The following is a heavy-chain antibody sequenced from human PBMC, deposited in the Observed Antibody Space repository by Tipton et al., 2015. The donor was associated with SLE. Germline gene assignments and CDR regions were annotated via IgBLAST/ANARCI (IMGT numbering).Heavy chain of an antibody. V-gene: IGHV4-59*01. D-gene: IGHD1-26*01. CDR1: GGSISSYY. CDR2: IYYSGST. J-gene: IGHJ4*02. CDR3: ARGVGSGSPLDY. Sequence: TLSLTCTVSGGSISSYYWSWIRQPPGKGLEWIGYIYYSGSTNYNPSLRSRVTISVDTSKNQFSLKLSSVTAADTAVYYCARGVGSGSPLDYWGQGTLVTVPS.